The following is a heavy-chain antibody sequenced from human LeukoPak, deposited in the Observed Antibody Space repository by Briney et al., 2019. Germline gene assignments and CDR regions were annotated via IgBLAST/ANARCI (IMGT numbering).Heavy chain of an antibody. CDR2: ISSNGGST. Sequence: GGSLRLSCAASGFTFSSYAMHWVRQAPGKGLEYVSAISSNGGSTYYADSVKGRFTISRDNSKNTLYLQMGSLRAEDIAVYYCARSPYGSGSYWNRSPFDYWGQGTLVTVSS. CDR1: GFTFSSYA. J-gene: IGHJ4*02. CDR3: ARSPYGSGSYWNRSPFDY. D-gene: IGHD3-10*01. V-gene: IGHV3-64*02.